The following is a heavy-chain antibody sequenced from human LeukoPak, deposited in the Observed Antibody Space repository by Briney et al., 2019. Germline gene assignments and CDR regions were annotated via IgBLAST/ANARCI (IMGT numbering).Heavy chain of an antibody. V-gene: IGHV4-39*07. CDR3: ARGAGAFGSSSYHFDY. CDR2: IYYSGST. Sequence: PSETLSLTCTVSGGSISSSSYYWGWIRQPPGKGLEWIGSIYYSGSTYYNPSLRSRLTISVDASNNQLSLSLNFLTAADSALYFCARGAGAFGSSSYHFDYWGQGILVTVSS. D-gene: IGHD6-6*01. CDR1: GGSISSSSYY. J-gene: IGHJ4*02.